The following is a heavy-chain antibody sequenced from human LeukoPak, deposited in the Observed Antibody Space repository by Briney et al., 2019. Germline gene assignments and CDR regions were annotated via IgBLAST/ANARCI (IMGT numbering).Heavy chain of an antibody. CDR1: GFIFSPYN. V-gene: IGHV3-48*01. D-gene: IGHD3-16*01. CDR2: ISSGSTTI. Sequence: GGSLRLSCAASGFIFSPYNMNWVRQAPGKGLEWLSYISSGSTTIYYADSVKGRFTISRDNAKNSLYLQMNSLRAEDTAVYYCARDPHRGAFDIWGQGTMVTVSS. J-gene: IGHJ3*02. CDR3: ARDPHRGAFDI.